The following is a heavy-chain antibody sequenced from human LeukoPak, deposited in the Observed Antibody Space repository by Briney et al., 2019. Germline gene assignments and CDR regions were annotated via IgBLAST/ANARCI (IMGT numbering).Heavy chain of an antibody. D-gene: IGHD3-16*02. CDR2: IKQDGSEK. V-gene: IGHV3-7*01. CDR1: GFTFSSYW. CDR3: ARGRVVDMITFGGVIGDFDY. J-gene: IGHJ4*02. Sequence: TGGSLRLSCAASGFTFSSYWMSWVRQAPGKGLEWVANIKQDGSEKYYVDSVKGRFTISRDNAKNSLYLQMNSLGAEDTAVYYCARGRVVDMITFGGVIGDFDYWGQGTLVTVSS.